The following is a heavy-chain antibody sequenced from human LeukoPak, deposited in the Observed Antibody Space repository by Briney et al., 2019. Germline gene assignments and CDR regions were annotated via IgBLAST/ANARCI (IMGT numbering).Heavy chain of an antibody. D-gene: IGHD2-2*02. J-gene: IGHJ4*02. CDR3: TTAPKYCSSTSCYKGNY. CDR1: GFTFSNAW. V-gene: IGHV3-15*01. CDR2: IKSKTDGGTT. Sequence: GGSLRLSCAASGFTFSNAWMSWVRQAPGKGLEWVGRIKSKTDGGTTDYAAPVKGRFTISRDDSKNTLYQQMNSLKTEDTAVYYCTTAPKYCSSTSCYKGNYWGQGTLVTVSS.